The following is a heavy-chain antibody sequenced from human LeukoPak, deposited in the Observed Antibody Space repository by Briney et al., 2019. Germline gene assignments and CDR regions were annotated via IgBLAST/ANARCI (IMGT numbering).Heavy chain of an antibody. D-gene: IGHD3-10*01. V-gene: IGHV3-9*01. CDR2: ISLKTGIT. Sequence: GGSLRLSCAASGFTFDAYAMHWVRQAPGRGLEWVSGISLKTGITGYADSVRGRFTISRDDAKNFLYLQMDSLRVEDTALYYCAKVYATLSYGMDVWGQGTTVTVSS. J-gene: IGHJ6*02. CDR3: AKVYATLSYGMDV. CDR1: GFTFDAYA.